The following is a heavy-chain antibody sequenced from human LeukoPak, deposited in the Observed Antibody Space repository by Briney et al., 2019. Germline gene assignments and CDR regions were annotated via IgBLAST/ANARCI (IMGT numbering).Heavy chain of an antibody. CDR1: GGTFSSYA. CDR3: ARSYYGSGSYVLNIY. D-gene: IGHD3-10*01. CDR2: MNPNSGNT. J-gene: IGHJ4*02. V-gene: IGHV1-8*02. Sequence: ASVKVSCKASGGTFSSYAISWVRQATGQGLEWMGWMNPNSGNTGYAQKFQGRVTMTRNTSISTAYMELSSLRSEDTAVYYCARSYYGSGSYVLNIYWGQGTLVTVSS.